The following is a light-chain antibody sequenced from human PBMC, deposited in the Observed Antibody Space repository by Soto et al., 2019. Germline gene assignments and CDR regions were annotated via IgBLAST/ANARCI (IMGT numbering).Light chain of an antibody. V-gene: IGLV2-8*01. CDR1: SSDVGGYNY. Sequence: QSALTQPPSASGSPGQSVTISCTGTSSDVGGYNYVSWYQHHPGKAPKLIIYEVYKRPSGVPDRFSGSKSGNTAAQNVSGLQAEDEADYYGSSYVGNNSYDVGNGTKETVL. CDR2: EVY. J-gene: IGLJ1*01. CDR3: SSYVGNNSYD.